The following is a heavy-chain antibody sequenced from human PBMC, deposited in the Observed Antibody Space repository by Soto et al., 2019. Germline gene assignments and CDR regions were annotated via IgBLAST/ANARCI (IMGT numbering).Heavy chain of an antibody. D-gene: IGHD3-3*01. Sequence: SXKVCSKASGYTXTSYDTDLVRQATGQGLVWMGRMNLNSSNTGYAQKFQGRVTRTRNTSIRIAYMELRRLISADTAVYYGARGSTILDGGMDVWGQGTTGTVSS. CDR1: GYTXTSYD. J-gene: IGHJ6*02. CDR2: MNLNSSNT. V-gene: IGHV1-8*01. CDR3: ARGSTILDGGMDV.